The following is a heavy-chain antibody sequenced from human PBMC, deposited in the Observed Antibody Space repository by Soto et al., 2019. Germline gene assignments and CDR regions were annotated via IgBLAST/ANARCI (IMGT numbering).Heavy chain of an antibody. Sequence: ASVKVSCKASGYTFTGYYMHWMRQAPGQGLEWMGWINPNSGGTNYAQKFQGRVTMTRDTSISTAYMELSRLRSDDTAVYYCARDPAFYDFWSGYKGYYFDYWGQGTLVTVSS. CDR3: ARDPAFYDFWSGYKGYYFDY. D-gene: IGHD3-3*01. CDR1: GYTFTGYY. V-gene: IGHV1-2*02. J-gene: IGHJ4*02. CDR2: INPNSGGT.